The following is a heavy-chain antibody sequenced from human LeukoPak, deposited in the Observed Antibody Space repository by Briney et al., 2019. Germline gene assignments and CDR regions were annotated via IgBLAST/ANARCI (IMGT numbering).Heavy chain of an antibody. CDR1: GYTFTTYG. V-gene: IGHV1-18*01. Sequence: ASVKVSCKASGYTFTTYGISWVRQAPGQGLEWMGWISAYNGNTNYAQKLQGRVTMTTDTSTSTAYMELSSLRSEDTAVYYCARDGDDFWSGYYRGGWFDPWGQGTLVTVSS. CDR3: ARDGDDFWSGYYRGGWFDP. CDR2: ISAYNGNT. D-gene: IGHD3-3*01. J-gene: IGHJ5*02.